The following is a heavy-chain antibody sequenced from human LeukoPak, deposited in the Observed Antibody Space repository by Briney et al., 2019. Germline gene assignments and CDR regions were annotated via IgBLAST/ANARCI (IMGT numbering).Heavy chain of an antibody. CDR1: GGSISSGSYY. J-gene: IGHJ6*03. V-gene: IGHV4-61*02. CDR3: ARDADSSFYYYYYYMDV. Sequence: PSETLSLTCTVSGGSISSGSYYWSWIRQPAGKGLEWIGRIYTSGSTNYNPSLKSRVTISVDTSKNQFSLKLSSVTAADTAVYYCARDADSSFYYYYYYMDVWGKGTTVTVSS. D-gene: IGHD6-6*01. CDR2: IYTSGST.